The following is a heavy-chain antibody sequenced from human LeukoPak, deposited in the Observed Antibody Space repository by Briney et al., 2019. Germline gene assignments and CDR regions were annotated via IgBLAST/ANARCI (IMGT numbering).Heavy chain of an antibody. V-gene: IGHV4-61*09. Sequence: PSETLSLTCTVSGGSISSGSYYWSWIRQPAGKGLEWIGHIYTSGSTNYNPSLKSRVTISVDTSKNQFFLKLSSVTAADTAVYYCARDRGSSGWFDYWGQGTLVSVSS. CDR2: IYTSGST. CDR1: GGSISSGSYY. CDR3: ARDRGSSGWFDY. D-gene: IGHD6-19*01. J-gene: IGHJ4*02.